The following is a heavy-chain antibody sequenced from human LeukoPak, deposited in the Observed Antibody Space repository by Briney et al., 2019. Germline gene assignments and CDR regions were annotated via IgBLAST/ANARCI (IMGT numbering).Heavy chain of an antibody. D-gene: IGHD6-13*01. CDR3: ARDRRQQLVFDY. CDR1: GYTFTGYY. V-gene: IGHV1-2*02. CDR2: INPSSGGT. Sequence: ASVKVSCKASGYTFTGYYMHWVRQAPGQGLEWMGWINPSSGGTNYAQKFQGRVTMTRDTSISTAYMELSRLRSDDTAVYYCARDRRQQLVFDYWGQGTLVTVSS. J-gene: IGHJ4*02.